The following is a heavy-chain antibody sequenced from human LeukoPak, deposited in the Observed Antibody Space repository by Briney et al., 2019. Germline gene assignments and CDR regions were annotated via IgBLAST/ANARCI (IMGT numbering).Heavy chain of an antibody. Sequence: GGSLRLSCTASGFNFSGSAVHWVRQASGKGLEWVGRIRSRPNNYATEYAASVKGRFTISRDDSKNTAYLQMNSLRTEDTAVYYCAKLPSGSYPPQGNYWGQGTLVTVSS. CDR2: IRSRPNNYAT. CDR1: GFNFSGSA. CDR3: AKLPSGSYPPQGNY. V-gene: IGHV3-73*01. J-gene: IGHJ4*02. D-gene: IGHD1-26*01.